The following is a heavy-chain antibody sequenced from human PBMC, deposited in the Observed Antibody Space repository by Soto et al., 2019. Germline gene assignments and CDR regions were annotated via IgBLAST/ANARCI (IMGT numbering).Heavy chain of an antibody. D-gene: IGHD3-16*01. CDR2: IYYSGTT. Sequence: SETLSLSCTVSGGSTRNYFWSWIRQPPGKGLEWIGCIYYSGTTNYNSSLKSRVTISLDTSKNQFSLRLRSVTAADTAVYYCARYVNPYDTPVWFAPWGQGTLVTVSS. J-gene: IGHJ5*02. CDR3: ARYVNPYDTPVWFAP. V-gene: IGHV4-59*01. CDR1: GGSTRNYF.